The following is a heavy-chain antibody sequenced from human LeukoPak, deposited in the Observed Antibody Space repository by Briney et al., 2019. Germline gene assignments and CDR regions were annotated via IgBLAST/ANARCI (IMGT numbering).Heavy chain of an antibody. Sequence: ASVKVSCKASGYTFTGYYMHWVRQATGQGLEWMGWINPNSGNTGYAQKFQGRVTITRNTSISTAYMELSSLRSEDTAVYYCARGAVVTEYWGQGTLVTVSS. CDR1: GYTFTGYY. CDR2: INPNSGNT. V-gene: IGHV1-8*03. J-gene: IGHJ4*02. CDR3: ARGAVVTEY. D-gene: IGHD4-23*01.